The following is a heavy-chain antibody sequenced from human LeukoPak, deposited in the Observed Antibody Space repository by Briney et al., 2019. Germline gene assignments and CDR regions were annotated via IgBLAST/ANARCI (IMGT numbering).Heavy chain of an antibody. CDR1: GFTFSSYW. Sequence: GGSLRLSCAASGFTFSSYWMHWVRQAPGKGLVWVSRINSDGSFTSYADSVKGRFTISRDNAKNTLYLQVVSLRPEDTAVYYCAKALGSALVRGVMAYWGQGTPVTVAS. J-gene: IGHJ4*02. D-gene: IGHD3-10*01. CDR3: AKALGSALVRGVMAY. CDR2: INSDGSFT. V-gene: IGHV3-74*01.